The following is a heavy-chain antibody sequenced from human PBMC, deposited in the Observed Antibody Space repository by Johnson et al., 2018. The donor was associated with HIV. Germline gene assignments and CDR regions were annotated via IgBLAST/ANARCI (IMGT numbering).Heavy chain of an antibody. V-gene: IGHV3-30*18. CDR1: GFTFSSYG. CDR2: ISYDGSNK. Sequence: QMLLVESGGGVVQPGRSLRLSCAASGFTFSSYGMHWVRQAPGKGLEWLAVISYDGSNKYYGDSVKGRFTISRENSKNTLYLQMNSLRAEDTALYYCAKQYSSSWYGNAFDIWGQGTMVTVSS. D-gene: IGHD6-13*01. CDR3: AKQYSSSWYGNAFDI. J-gene: IGHJ3*02.